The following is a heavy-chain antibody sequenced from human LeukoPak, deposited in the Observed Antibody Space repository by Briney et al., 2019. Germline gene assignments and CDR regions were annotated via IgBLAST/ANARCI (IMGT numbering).Heavy chain of an antibody. V-gene: IGHV1-8*02. J-gene: IGHJ4*02. CDR3: ARDSSADVLALFDY. CDR2: MNPNSGNT. CDR1: GYTFTSYG. Sequence: ASVKVSCKASGYTFTSYGINWVRQATGQGLEWMGWMNPNSGNTGYAQKFQGRVTMTRNTSISTAYMELSSLRSEDTAVYYCARDSSADVLALFDYWGQGTLVTVSS. D-gene: IGHD2-21*01.